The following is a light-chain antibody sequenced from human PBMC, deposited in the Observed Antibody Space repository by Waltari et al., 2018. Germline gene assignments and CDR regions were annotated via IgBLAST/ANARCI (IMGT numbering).Light chain of an antibody. V-gene: IGLV2-8*01. Sequence: QSALTQPPSAAGSPGQSVTISCTGTSRDVGGYNYVSWYQQHPGKAPKLLIYEVNKRPSVVPDRFSCSKSGNTASLTVSGLQVEDEGDYYCSSFAGRDNFGVFGGGTKLTVL. J-gene: IGLJ3*02. CDR2: EVN. CDR3: SSFAGRDNFGV. CDR1: SRDVGGYNY.